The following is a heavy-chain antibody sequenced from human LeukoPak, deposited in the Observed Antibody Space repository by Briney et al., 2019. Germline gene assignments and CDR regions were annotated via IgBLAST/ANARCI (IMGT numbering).Heavy chain of an antibody. D-gene: IGHD3-10*01. CDR3: ARAALLWSNHDIWFDT. CDR1: GGSISSLSYY. Sequence: PSETLSLTCSVSGGSISSLSYYWGWVRQPPGKGLEWIGSIYYGGRTYYNPSLKSRVTMPVDTSKNQFSLKLSSVTAADTAVYYCARAALLWSNHDIWFDTWGQGTLVTVSS. V-gene: IGHV4-39*01. CDR2: IYYGGRT. J-gene: IGHJ5*02.